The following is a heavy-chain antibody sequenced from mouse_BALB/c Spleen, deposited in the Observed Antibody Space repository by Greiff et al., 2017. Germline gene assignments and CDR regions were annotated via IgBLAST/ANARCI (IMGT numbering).Heavy chain of an antibody. CDR2: IDPENGDT. Sequence: VQLKESGAELVRSGASVKLSCTASGFNIKDYYMHWVKQRPEQGLEWIGWIDPENGDTEYAPKFQGKATMTADTSSNTAYLQLSSLTSEDTAVYYCNAWDRYDPLAYWGQGTLVTVSA. D-gene: IGHD2-14*01. CDR1: GFNIKDYY. J-gene: IGHJ3*01. V-gene: IGHV14-4*02. CDR3: NAWDRYDPLAY.